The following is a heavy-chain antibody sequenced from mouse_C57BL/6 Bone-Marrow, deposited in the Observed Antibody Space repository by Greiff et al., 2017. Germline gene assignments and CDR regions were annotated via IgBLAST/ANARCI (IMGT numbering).Heavy chain of an antibody. CDR3: ASLPITTVVAPYAMDY. V-gene: IGHV1-64*01. CDR2: IHPNSGST. J-gene: IGHJ4*01. Sequence: QVQLQQPGAELVKPGASVKLSCKASGYTFTSYWMHWVKQRPGQGLEWIGMIHPNSGSTNYNEKFKSKATLTVDKSSSTAYMQLSSLTSEDSAVYYCASLPITTVVAPYAMDYWGQGTPVTVSS. D-gene: IGHD1-1*01. CDR1: GYTFTSYW.